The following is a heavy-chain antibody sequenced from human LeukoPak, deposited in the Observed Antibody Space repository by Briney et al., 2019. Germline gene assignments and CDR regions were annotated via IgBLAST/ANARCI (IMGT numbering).Heavy chain of an antibody. D-gene: IGHD5-24*01. CDR3: ARGNYRDAFDI. J-gene: IGHJ3*02. V-gene: IGHV4-59*12. Sequence: SETLSLTCTVSGGSISSYYWSWIRQPPGKGLEWIGYIYYSGSTNYNPSLKSRVTISVDRSKNQFSLKLSSVTAADTAVYYCARGNYRDAFDIWGQGTMVTVSS. CDR1: GGSISSYY. CDR2: IYYSGST.